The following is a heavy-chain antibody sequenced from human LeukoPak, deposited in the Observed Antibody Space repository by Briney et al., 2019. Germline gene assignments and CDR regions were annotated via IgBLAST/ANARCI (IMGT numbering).Heavy chain of an antibody. V-gene: IGHV4-4*07. Sequence: SETLSLTCTVSGGSISSYYWSWIRQPAGKGLEWIGRIYTSGSTNYNPSLKSRVTMSVDTSKNQFSLKLSSVTAADTAVYYCARDQEITMVRGVSPYYYYGMDVRGQGTTVTVSS. CDR2: IYTSGST. D-gene: IGHD3-10*01. J-gene: IGHJ6*02. CDR3: ARDQEITMVRGVSPYYYYGMDV. CDR1: GGSISSYY.